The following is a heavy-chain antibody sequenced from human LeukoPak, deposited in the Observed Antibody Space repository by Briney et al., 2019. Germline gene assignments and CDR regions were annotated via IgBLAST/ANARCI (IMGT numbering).Heavy chain of an antibody. Sequence: GGSLRLSCAASGFTFSSYEMNWVRQAPGKGLEWVANIKQDGSEKYYVDSVKGRFTISRDNAKNSLYLQMNSLRAEDTAVYYCAREPDYYYMDVWGKGTTVTISS. CDR2: IKQDGSEK. CDR1: GFTFSSYE. CDR3: AREPDYYYMDV. V-gene: IGHV3-7*01. J-gene: IGHJ6*03.